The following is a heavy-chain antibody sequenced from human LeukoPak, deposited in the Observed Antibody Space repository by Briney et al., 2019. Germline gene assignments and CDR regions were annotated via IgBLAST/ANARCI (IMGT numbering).Heavy chain of an antibody. D-gene: IGHD1-14*01. CDR3: ARGVEPLAANTLAY. Sequence: GESLRLSCVASEFTFKVYSMHWVRQAPGKGLEGVSTINNVGSETYYADSVSGRFTTSRDNSKNTVYLQMNSLRVEDTAVYYCARGVEPLAANTLAYWGQGPLVTVSS. CDR1: EFTFKVYS. J-gene: IGHJ4*02. V-gene: IGHV3-23*01. CDR2: INNVGSET.